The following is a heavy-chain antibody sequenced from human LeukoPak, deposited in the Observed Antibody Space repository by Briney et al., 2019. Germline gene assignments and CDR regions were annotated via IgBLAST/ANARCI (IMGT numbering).Heavy chain of an antibody. CDR2: INSDGSST. Sequence: GGSLRLSCAASRFTFSSYWMHWVRQAPGKGLVWVSRINSDGSSTNYADSVKGRFTISRDNSKNTLYLQMNSLRAEDTALYSCAKDIRRGENYGYDQFAYWGQGTLVTVSS. CDR1: RFTFSSYW. J-gene: IGHJ4*02. D-gene: IGHD5-18*01. CDR3: AKDIRRGENYGYDQFAY. V-gene: IGHV3-74*01.